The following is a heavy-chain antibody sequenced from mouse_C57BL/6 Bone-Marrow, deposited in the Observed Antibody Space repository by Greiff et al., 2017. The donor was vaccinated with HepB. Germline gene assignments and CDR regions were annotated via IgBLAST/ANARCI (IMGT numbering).Heavy chain of an antibody. V-gene: IGHV1-81*01. CDR3: AREEGDGYYWYFDV. Sequence: QVHVKQSGAELARPGASVKLSCKASGYTFTSYGISWVKQRTGQGLEWIGEIYPRSGNTYYNEKFKGKATLTADKSSSTAYMELRSLTSEDSAVYFCAREEGDGYYWYFDVWGTGTTVTVSS. J-gene: IGHJ1*03. CDR1: GYTFTSYG. D-gene: IGHD2-3*01. CDR2: IYPRSGNT.